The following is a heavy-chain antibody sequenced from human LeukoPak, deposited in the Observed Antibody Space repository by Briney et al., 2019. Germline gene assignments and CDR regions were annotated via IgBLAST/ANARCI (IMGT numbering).Heavy chain of an antibody. J-gene: IGHJ4*02. CDR2: ISGSGGST. Sequence: PGGSLRLSCAASGFTFSSYAMSWVRQAPGKGLEWVSAISGSGGSTYYADSVKGRFTISRDNSKNTLYLQMNSLRAEDTAVYYCAEHSLPRSSTTFDYWGQGTLVTVSS. CDR1: GFTFSSYA. V-gene: IGHV3-23*01. CDR3: AEHSLPRSSTTFDY. D-gene: IGHD2-2*01.